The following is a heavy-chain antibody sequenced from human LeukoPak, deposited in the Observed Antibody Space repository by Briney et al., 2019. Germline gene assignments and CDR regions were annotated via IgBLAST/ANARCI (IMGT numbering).Heavy chain of an antibody. V-gene: IGHV1-2*02. CDR3: ARDSGRPTGNYWYFDL. D-gene: IGHD2-8*02. CDR2: IDPRSGGT. J-gene: IGHJ2*01. CDR1: GYTFTAYY. Sequence: GASVKVSCKASGYTFTAYYMHWLRQAPGQGLEWMGWIDPRSGGTNYTQNFQGRVTMTRDTSISTAYMEVSRLRYDDTAVYYCARDSGRPTGNYWYFDLWGRGTLVTVSS.